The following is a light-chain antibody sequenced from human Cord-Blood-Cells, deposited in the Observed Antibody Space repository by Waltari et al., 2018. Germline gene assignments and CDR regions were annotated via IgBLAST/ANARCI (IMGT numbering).Light chain of an antibody. Sequence: DIVLTQSPGTLSLSPGERATLSGRASQSVSSSYLAWYQQKPGQAPRLLIYGAFSRATGIPDRFGGSGSGTDFTLTISRLEPEDFAVYYCQQYGSSPLTFGGGTKVEIK. CDR2: GAF. V-gene: IGKV3-20*01. CDR1: QSVSSSY. J-gene: IGKJ4*01. CDR3: QQYGSSPLT.